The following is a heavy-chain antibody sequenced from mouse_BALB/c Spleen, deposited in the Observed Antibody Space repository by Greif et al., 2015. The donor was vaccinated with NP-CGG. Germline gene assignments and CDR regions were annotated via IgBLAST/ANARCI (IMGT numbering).Heavy chain of an antibody. D-gene: IGHD1-1*01. CDR3: ARDRYYGSSYGRAMDY. Sequence: VKVVESGPGLVAPSQSLSITCTVSGFSLTSYGVHWVRQPPGKGLEWLGVIWAGGSTNYNSALMSRLSISKDNSKSQVFLKMNSLQTDDTAMYYCARDRYYGSSYGRAMDYWGQGTSVTVSS. V-gene: IGHV2-9*02. CDR1: GFSLTSYG. J-gene: IGHJ4*01. CDR2: IWAGGST.